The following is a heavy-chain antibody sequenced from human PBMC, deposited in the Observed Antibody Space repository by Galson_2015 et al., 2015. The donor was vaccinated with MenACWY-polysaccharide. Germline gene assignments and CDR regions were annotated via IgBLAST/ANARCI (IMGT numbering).Heavy chain of an antibody. Sequence: SLRLSCAASGFAFSSHAMGWVRRAPEKGLEWVSSITGDGSTSFYADSVRGRFTLSKDNSQNTLFLQMNSLRAADTALYYCAKIRLLTSNLDSWRQGTLVTVSS. J-gene: IGHJ4*02. V-gene: IGHV3-23*01. CDR3: AKIRLLTSNLDS. CDR1: GFAFSSHA. CDR2: ITGDGSTS. D-gene: IGHD2/OR15-2a*01.